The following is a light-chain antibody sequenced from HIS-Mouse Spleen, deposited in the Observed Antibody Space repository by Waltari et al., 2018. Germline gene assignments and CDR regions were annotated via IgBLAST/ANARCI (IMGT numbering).Light chain of an antibody. CDR1: SSDVGGYNY. Sequence: QYSLTQPSSESASPGQSTTISCTGTSSDVGGYNYVSWYQQQPGKAPKHMIYEVSNRPSGVSNRFSGSKSGNTASLTISGLQAEDEADYYCSSYTSSSTYVFGTGTKVTVL. CDR3: SSYTSSSTYV. V-gene: IGLV2-14*03. J-gene: IGLJ1*01. CDR2: EVS.